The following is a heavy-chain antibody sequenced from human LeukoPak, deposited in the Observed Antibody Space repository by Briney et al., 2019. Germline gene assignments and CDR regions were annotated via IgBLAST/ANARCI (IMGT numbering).Heavy chain of an antibody. J-gene: IGHJ4*02. CDR1: GFTFVSYA. CDR3: TKVSYVRGIVAAEPFDY. D-gene: IGHD6-13*01. V-gene: IGHV3-23*01. Sequence: GGSLRLSCAASGFTFVSYAMNWVRQAPGKGLEWVSIINGGGGNTYYADSVKGRFTISRDSSKSTLYLQMNSLRAEDTAVYYCTKVSYVRGIVAAEPFDYWGQGTLVPVSS. CDR2: INGGGGNT.